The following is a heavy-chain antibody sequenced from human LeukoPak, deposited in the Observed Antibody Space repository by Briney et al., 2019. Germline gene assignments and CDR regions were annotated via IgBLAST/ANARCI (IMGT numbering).Heavy chain of an antibody. CDR3: AKDYSKTTYYGSGTYYRPNWFDP. CDR2: IRHDGTNK. V-gene: IGHV3-30*02. D-gene: IGHD3-10*01. Sequence: GSLRLSCAASGFTFSSYGMHWVRQAPGKGLEWVAFIRHDGTNKYYADSVKGRFTISRDNSKNTLYLQMNSLRVEDTAVYYCAKDYSKTTYYGSGTYYRPNWFDPWGQGTLVTVSS. CDR1: GFTFSSYG. J-gene: IGHJ5*02.